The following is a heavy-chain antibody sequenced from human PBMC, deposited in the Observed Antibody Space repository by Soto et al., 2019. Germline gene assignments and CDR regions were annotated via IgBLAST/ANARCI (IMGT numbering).Heavy chain of an antibody. D-gene: IGHD2-15*01. V-gene: IGHV3-30*18. CDR3: VKDGGYCSGGSCHYGMDV. CDR2: ISYDGGHK. CDR1: GFTFSSYG. Sequence: QVKLVESGGGVVQPWGSLRLSCAASGFTFSSYGIHWVRQAPGKGLEWVAGISYDGGHKSYAESVKGRFTISRDNSKNTLYLQMSSLRAEDTAVFYCVKDGGYCSGGSCHYGMDVWGQGTTVTVSS. J-gene: IGHJ6*02.